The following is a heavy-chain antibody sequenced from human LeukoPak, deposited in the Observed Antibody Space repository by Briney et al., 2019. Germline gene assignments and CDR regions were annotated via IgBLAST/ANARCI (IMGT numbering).Heavy chain of an antibody. CDR1: GFTFSSYA. V-gene: IGHV3-30*04. CDR3: ARVVGYSYGNDAFDI. D-gene: IGHD5-18*01. CDR2: ISYDGSNK. Sequence: GGSLRLSRAASGFTFSSYAMHWVRQAPGKGLEWVAVISYDGSNKYYADSVKGRFTISRDNSKNTLYLQMNSLRAEDTAVYYCARVVGYSYGNDAFDIWGQGTMVTVSS. J-gene: IGHJ3*02.